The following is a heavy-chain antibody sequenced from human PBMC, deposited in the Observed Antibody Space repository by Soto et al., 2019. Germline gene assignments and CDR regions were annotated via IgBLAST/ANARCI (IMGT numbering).Heavy chain of an antibody. Sequence: GRSLRLSCVASGFTFIRYNMHWVRQAPGKGLEWVAYVTTSGDTMFYADSVEGRFAISRDVAKNSVHLQMNSLGDEDTAVYYCVREEASGSSGLTYHYYYNGMDVWGQGTTVTVSS. CDR2: VTTSGDTM. J-gene: IGHJ6*02. V-gene: IGHV3-48*02. D-gene: IGHD3-10*01. CDR3: VREEASGSSGLTYHYYYNGMDV. CDR1: GFTFIRYN.